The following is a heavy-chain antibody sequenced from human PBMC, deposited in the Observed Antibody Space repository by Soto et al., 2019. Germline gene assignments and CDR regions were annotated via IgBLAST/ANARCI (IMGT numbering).Heavy chain of an antibody. CDR1: GGCLSGYY. Sequence: SETLSPNRPFYGGCLSGYYRSRIRQPPGKGLGWIGEINHSGSTNYNPSLKSRVTISVDTSKNQFSLKLSSVTAADTAVYYCARLGTNGVCYTARFRCGYYYYYYMDVWGKGTTVTVSS. J-gene: IGHJ6*03. D-gene: IGHD2-8*01. CDR3: ARLGTNGVCYTARFRCGYYYYYYMDV. CDR2: INHSGST. V-gene: IGHV4-34*01.